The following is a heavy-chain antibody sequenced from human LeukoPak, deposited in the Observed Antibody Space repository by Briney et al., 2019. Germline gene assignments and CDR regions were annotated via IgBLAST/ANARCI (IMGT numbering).Heavy chain of an antibody. J-gene: IGHJ5*02. CDR3: ARDQMGMNWFDP. CDR1: GGSISSSSYY. V-gene: IGHV4-61*01. Sequence: PSETLSLTCTVSGGSISSSSYYWSWIRQPPGKGLEWIGYIYYSGSTNYNPSLKSRVAISIDTSKNQFSLKLSSVTAADTAVYYCARDQMGMNWFDPWGQGTLVTVSS. D-gene: IGHD1-26*01. CDR2: IYYSGST.